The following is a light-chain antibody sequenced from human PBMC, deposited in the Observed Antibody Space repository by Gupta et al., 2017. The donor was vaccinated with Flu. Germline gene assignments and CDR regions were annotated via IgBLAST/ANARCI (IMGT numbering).Light chain of an antibody. CDR3: LQYNDWPYT. CDR1: QTIDTK. V-gene: IGKV3-15*01. CDR2: SAS. Sequence: DIVMTQSPATLSVSPGERVTLSCRASQTIDTKLAWFQQKPGQSPRLLIYSASTSPTGVPARFSGTGSGTEFSLTISSLQSEDFAVYYCLQYNDWPYTFGQGTKLEIK. J-gene: IGKJ2*01.